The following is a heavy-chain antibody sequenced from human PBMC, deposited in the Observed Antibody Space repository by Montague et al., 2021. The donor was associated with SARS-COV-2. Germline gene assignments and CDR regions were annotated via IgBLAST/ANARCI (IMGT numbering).Heavy chain of an antibody. D-gene: IGHD1-26*01. CDR3: AWWDPQTLTLIGLRGKWDSDY. J-gene: IGHJ4*02. CDR1: GGSFSGYY. Sequence: SETLSLTCAVYGGSFSGYYWTWIRQSPGKGLEWIAEINHSGTTNYNFNPSLRSRVTIYVDTSKSQLSLKLSSVTDADTGVYYCAWWDPQTLTLIGLRGKWDSDYWGQGTLVTVSS. V-gene: IGHV4-34*01. CDR2: INHSGTT.